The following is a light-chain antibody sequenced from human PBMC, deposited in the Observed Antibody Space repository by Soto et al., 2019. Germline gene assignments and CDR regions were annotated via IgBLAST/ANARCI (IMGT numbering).Light chain of an antibody. CDR3: QQYDTSPWT. CDR2: GAS. Sequence: EIVLTQSPVTLSLSPGERATLSCRASRSVSSNYLAWYQQKPGQSPRLLIYGASNRASGISDRFSGSGSGTDFTLTIYRLEPEDFAVYYCQQYDTSPWTFGQGTKVDIK. V-gene: IGKV3-20*01. J-gene: IGKJ1*01. CDR1: RSVSSNY.